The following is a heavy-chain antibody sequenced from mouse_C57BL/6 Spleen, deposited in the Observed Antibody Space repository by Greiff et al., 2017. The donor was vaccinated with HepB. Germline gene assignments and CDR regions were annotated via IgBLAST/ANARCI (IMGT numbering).Heavy chain of an antibody. CDR1: GYTFTDYY. CDR2: INPYNGGT. J-gene: IGHJ2*01. D-gene: IGHD2-4*01. V-gene: IGHV1-19*01. Sequence: EVQLQQSGPVLVKPGASVKMSCKASGYTFTDYYMNWVKQSHGKSLEWIGVINPYNGGTSYNQKFKGKATLTVDKSSSTAYMELNSLTSEDSAVYYFAREGDYDGGHYFDYWGQGTTLTVSS. CDR3: AREGDYDGGHYFDY.